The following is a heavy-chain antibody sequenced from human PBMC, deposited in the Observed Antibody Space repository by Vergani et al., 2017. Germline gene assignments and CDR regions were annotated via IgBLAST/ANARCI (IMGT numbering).Heavy chain of an antibody. D-gene: IGHD6-13*01. CDR2: IYTSGST. Sequence: QVQLQESGPGLVKPSQTLSLTCTVSGGSISSGSYYWSWIRQPAGKGLEWIGRIYTSGSTNYNPSLQSRVTISVDTSKNQFSLKLSSVTAADTAVYYCARDPPVIAAAPYYYGMDVWGQGTTVTVSS. V-gene: IGHV4-61*02. CDR1: GGSISSGSYY. CDR3: ARDPPVIAAAPYYYGMDV. J-gene: IGHJ6*02.